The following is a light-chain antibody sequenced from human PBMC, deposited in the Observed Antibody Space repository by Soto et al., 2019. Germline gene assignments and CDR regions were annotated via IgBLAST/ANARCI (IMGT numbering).Light chain of an antibody. J-gene: IGKJ1*01. Sequence: EIVMTQSPATLSVSPGERATLSCRASQSINNNLAWYQQKPGQAPRLLIHGASTRATGIPARISGSGSGTEFTLTISSLQSEDFVVYYCQQYNDWPWTFGRGTEVEIK. CDR2: GAS. V-gene: IGKV3-15*01. CDR1: QSINNN. CDR3: QQYNDWPWT.